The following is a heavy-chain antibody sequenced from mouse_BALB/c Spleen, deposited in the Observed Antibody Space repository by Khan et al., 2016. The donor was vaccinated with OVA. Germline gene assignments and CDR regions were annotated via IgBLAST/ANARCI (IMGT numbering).Heavy chain of an antibody. J-gene: IGHJ3*01. V-gene: IGHV3-2*02. CDR1: GYSITSDYA. CDR3: AGGFTY. Sequence: EVQLQESGPGLVKPSQSLSLTCTVTGYSITSDYAWNWIRQFPGNKLEWMGYISYSGSTTYNPSLKSRISITRDTSKNQFFLQLNSVTTKDTAKYYGAGGFTYWGQGTLVTVSA. CDR2: ISYSGST.